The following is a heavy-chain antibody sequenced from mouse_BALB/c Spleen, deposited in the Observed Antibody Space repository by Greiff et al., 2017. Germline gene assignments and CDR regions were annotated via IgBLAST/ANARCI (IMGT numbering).Heavy chain of an antibody. CDR3: TRGSYAMDD. CDR2: INPSNGGT. V-gene: IGHV1S81*02. Sequence: VQLQQPGAELVKPGASVKLSCKASGYTFTSYYMYWVKQRPGQGLEWIGGINPSNGGTNFNEKFKSKATLTVAKSSSTAYMQLSSLTSEDSAVYYCTRGSYAMDDWGQGTSVTVSS. CDR1: GYTFTSYY. J-gene: IGHJ4*01.